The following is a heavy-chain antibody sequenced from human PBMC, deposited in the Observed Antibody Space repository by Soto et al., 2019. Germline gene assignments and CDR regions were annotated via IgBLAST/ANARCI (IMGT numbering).Heavy chain of an antibody. V-gene: IGHV3-33*01. Sequence: GGSLRLSCAASGFSFSTHGLHWVRQAPGKGLEWVAVIWNDGSDKYYGGSVKGRFTISRDNSKNTLYLQMNSLRVEDTAVYYCARVVGGLHRQEYYFDSRGYQEAYYYGMDVWGQGTTVTVSS. J-gene: IGHJ6*02. CDR3: ARVVGGLHRQEYYFDSRGYQEAYYYGMDV. CDR2: IWNDGSDK. D-gene: IGHD3-22*01. CDR1: GFSFSTHG.